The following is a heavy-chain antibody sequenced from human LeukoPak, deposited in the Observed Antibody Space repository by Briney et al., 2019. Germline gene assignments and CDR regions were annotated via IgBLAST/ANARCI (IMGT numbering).Heavy chain of an antibody. J-gene: IGHJ4*02. CDR1: GFTVGSNY. D-gene: IGHD5-12*01. CDR3: ARVGYSGWNLEY. Sequence: GGSLRLSCAASGFTVGSNYMSWVRQAPGKGLEWVSVINSGGSTFYADSVKGRFTISRDNSKNTLYLQMNSLRDEDTAVYYCARVGYSGWNLEYWGQGTLVTVSS. V-gene: IGHV3-53*01. CDR2: INSGGST.